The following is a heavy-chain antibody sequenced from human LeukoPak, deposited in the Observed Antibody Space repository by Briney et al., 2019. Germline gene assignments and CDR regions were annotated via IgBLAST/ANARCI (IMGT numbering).Heavy chain of an antibody. CDR1: GGSISSGSYY. V-gene: IGHV4-61*01. D-gene: IGHD3-22*01. Sequence: SQTLSLTCTVSGGSISSGSYYWTWIRQPPGKGLEWIGYIYYSGSTNYNPSLKSRVTISVDTSKNQFSLKLSSVTAADTAVYYCARGVTYYYDSSGYNLDYWGQGALVTVSS. CDR3: ARGVTYYYDSSGYNLDY. CDR2: IYYSGST. J-gene: IGHJ4*02.